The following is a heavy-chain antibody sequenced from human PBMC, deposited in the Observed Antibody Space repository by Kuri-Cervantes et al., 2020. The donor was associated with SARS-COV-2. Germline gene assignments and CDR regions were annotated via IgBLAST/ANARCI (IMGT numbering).Heavy chain of an antibody. CDR1: GFTFSSYA. J-gene: IGHJ4*02. Sequence: CAASGFTFSSYAMHWVRQAPGKGLEWVAVISYDGSNKYYADSVKGRFTISRDNSKNTLYLQMNSLRAEDTAVYYCARELSSWPVDYWGQGTLVTVSS. V-gene: IGHV3-30-3*01. CDR2: ISYDGSNK. CDR3: ARELSSWPVDY. D-gene: IGHD6-13*01.